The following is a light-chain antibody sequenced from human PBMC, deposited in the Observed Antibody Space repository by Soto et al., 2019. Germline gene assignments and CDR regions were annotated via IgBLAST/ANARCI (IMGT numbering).Light chain of an antibody. CDR3: QQYNKWPRT. Sequence: EIMMTQSPATLSVSPGERVTLSSRASQTVTTNLVWYHQKPGQAPRLLIYDASTRATGVPARYSGSGSGTEFNFTISSLQSEDFAVYYCQQYNKWPRTFGQGTKVDIK. CDR2: DAS. V-gene: IGKV3-15*01. J-gene: IGKJ1*01. CDR1: QTVTTN.